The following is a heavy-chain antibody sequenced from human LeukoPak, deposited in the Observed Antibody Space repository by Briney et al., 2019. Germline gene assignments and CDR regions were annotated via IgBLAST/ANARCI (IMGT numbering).Heavy chain of an antibody. CDR2: VSANGASA. CDR1: GFTFSSYA. CDR3: AKLPYSSGVYYFDY. J-gene: IGHJ4*02. Sequence: GGSLRLSCAASGFTFSSYAVGWVRQTPGKGLEWVSGVSANGASASYADSVKGRFTVSRDNSRNTLYLQMNSLRAEDTAVYYCAKLPYSSGVYYFDYWGQGTLATVSS. D-gene: IGHD6-19*01. V-gene: IGHV3-23*01.